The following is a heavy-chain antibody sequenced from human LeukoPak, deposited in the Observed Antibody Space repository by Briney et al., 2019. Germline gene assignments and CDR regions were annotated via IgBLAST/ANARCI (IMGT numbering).Heavy chain of an antibody. D-gene: IGHD3-3*01. J-gene: IGHJ6*03. Sequence: GGSLRLSCAASGFTFSSYWISWVRQAPGKGLEWVANIKQDGSEKYYVDSVKGRFTISRDNAKNSLYLQMNSLRAEDTAVCYCARDAQYYDFWSGYYYYMDVWGKGTTVTVSS. CDR3: ARDAQYYDFWSGYYYYMDV. V-gene: IGHV3-7*01. CDR1: GFTFSSYW. CDR2: IKQDGSEK.